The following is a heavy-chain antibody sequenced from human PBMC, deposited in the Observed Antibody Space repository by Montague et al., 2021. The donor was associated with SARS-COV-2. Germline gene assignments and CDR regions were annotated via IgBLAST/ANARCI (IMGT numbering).Heavy chain of an antibody. V-gene: IGHV4-30-2*01. J-gene: IGHJ4*02. CDR1: GDPLSSGGTRYA. Sequence: TLSLTCAVSGDPLSSGGTRYAWSWIRQPPGKGLEWIGNIYHTGSTFHNPSLRSPLTLSVDKSRNAFSLTLSSVTAADMAVCFCSRAEGGTVFDHWGQGTLVTVSS. D-gene: IGHD2-15*01. CDR3: SRAEGGTVFDH. CDR2: IYHTGST.